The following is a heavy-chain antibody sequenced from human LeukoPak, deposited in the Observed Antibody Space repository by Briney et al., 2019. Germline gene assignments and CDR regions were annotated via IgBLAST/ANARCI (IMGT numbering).Heavy chain of an antibody. J-gene: IGHJ2*01. CDR2: IGVTGDT. D-gene: IGHD2-15*01. CDR3: TKEFCGSRAASAGGSYYDF. CDR1: GFTFSKDD. V-gene: IGHV3-13*01. Sequence: GGSLRLSCAASGFTFSKDDFHWVRQAPGKGLEWVAAIGVTGDTYYADSVKGRFTISREDAANSLYLQMRSLGAGDTALYYCTKEFCGSRAASAGGSYYDFWGRGALVTVSS.